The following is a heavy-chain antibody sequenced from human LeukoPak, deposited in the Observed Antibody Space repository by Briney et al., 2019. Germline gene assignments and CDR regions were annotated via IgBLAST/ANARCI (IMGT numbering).Heavy chain of an antibody. D-gene: IGHD5-18*01. CDR3: ARARGYSYNPLFDD. Sequence: GGSMSLSCVGSGFTFSCYWMSWVGPGPGDGLEGGANIKQEGGEFYYVDAGKGRFTMCRDNAKNSLYLQMNRLRVDDTAVYYCARARGYSYNPLFDDWGQGTMVTVSS. V-gene: IGHV3-7*04. CDR2: IKQEGGEF. CDR1: GFTFSCYW. J-gene: IGHJ4*02.